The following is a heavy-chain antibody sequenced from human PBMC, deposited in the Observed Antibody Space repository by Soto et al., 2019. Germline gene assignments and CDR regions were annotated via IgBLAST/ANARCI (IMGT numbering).Heavy chain of an antibody. CDR2: IYYSGST. CDR1: GGSVNSGGYY. V-gene: IGHV4-31*03. Sequence: SETLSLTCTVSGGSVNSGGYYWAWIRQHPGKGLEWIGYIYYSGSTYYNPSLKSRVTISLDTSKNQFSLRLSSVTAADTAVYYCARVIYDDESQNWFDSWGQGTQVTVSS. J-gene: IGHJ5*01. CDR3: ARVIYDDESQNWFDS. D-gene: IGHD4-17*01.